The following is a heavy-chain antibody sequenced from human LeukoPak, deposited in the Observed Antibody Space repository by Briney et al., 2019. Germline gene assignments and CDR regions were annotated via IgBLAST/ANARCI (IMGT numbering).Heavy chain of an antibody. D-gene: IGHD5/OR15-5a*01. J-gene: IGHJ6*02. CDR1: GGTFSSYA. CDR3: ARDLRRDFYYYYGMDV. CDR2: IIPILGIA. V-gene: IGHV1-69*04. Sequence: SVKVSCKASGGTFSSYAISWVRQAPGQGLEWMGRIIPILGIANYAQKFRGRVTITADKSTSTAYMELSSLRSEDTAVYYCARDLRRDFYYYYGMDVWGQGTTVTVSS.